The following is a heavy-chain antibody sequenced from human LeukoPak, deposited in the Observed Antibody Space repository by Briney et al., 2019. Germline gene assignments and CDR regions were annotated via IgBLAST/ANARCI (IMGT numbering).Heavy chain of an antibody. CDR1: GGSIISSDW. CDR3: VRAPGYDYPNYYYGMDV. V-gene: IGHV4-4*02. Sequence: PSGTLSLTCAVSGGSIISSDWWSWVRQPPGKGLEWIGEIHHIGNTSYNSSLKSRVTISIDKSKNQFSLKLSSVTAADTAVYYCVRAPGYDYPNYYYGMDVWGQGTTVTVSS. J-gene: IGHJ6*02. CDR2: IHHIGNT. D-gene: IGHD5-12*01.